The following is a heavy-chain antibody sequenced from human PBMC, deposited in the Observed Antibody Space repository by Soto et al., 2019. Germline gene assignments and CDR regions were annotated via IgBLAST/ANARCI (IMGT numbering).Heavy chain of an antibody. V-gene: IGHV3-74*03. Sequence: PGGSLTLSCTASGVTLRTYWLDWVRPPPRKGRGWASRINGAGTNTKYADSVKGRFTISRANARTTLYLQMESLRVEDTAVFYCVTYSWNYDIKSGDSWGQGTLVPVSS. D-gene: IGHD1-7*01. CDR2: INGAGTNT. CDR3: VTYSWNYDIKSGDS. CDR1: GVTLRTYW. J-gene: IGHJ4*02.